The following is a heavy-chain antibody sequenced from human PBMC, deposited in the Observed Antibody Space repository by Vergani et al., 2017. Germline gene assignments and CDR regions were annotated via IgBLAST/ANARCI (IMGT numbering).Heavy chain of an antibody. Sequence: EVQLVESGGGLVQPGGSQRLYCAASGFALSTYSMHWVRQAPGKGLEWVSDISRSSRSIYYADSVKGRFTISRDNAKNSLYLQMNSLKTEDTAVYYCTTPTKWELRYYFDYWGQGTLVTVSS. CDR3: TTPTKWELRYYFDY. D-gene: IGHD3-9*01. CDR2: ISRSSRSI. V-gene: IGHV3-48*01. J-gene: IGHJ4*02. CDR1: GFALSTYS.